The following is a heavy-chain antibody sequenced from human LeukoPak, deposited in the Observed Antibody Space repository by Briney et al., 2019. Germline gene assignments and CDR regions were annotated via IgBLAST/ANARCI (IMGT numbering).Heavy chain of an antibody. D-gene: IGHD3-22*01. CDR2: ISYDGSNK. CDR3: AKGYYDSSGLSS. Sequence: GGSLRLSCAASGFTFSSYGMHGVRQAPGKGLEGVAVISYDGSNKYYADSVKGRFTISRDNSKNTLYLQMNSLRAEDTAVYYCAKGYYDSSGLSSWGQGTLVTVSS. CDR1: GFTFSSYG. J-gene: IGHJ5*02. V-gene: IGHV3-30*18.